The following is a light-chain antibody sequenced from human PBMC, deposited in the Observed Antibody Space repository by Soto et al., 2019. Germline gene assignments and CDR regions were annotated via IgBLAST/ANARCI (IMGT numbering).Light chain of an antibody. Sequence: DIQMTQSPSTVSASVGDRVTITCRASQNVNSWVAWHQQNPGRAPKLLIYKASSLESGVPSRFSVGGARTEFSLTISCLQCDDFANYYCQQYNGHPRTCGGGTKVEIK. CDR1: QNVNSW. CDR3: QQYNGHPRT. V-gene: IGKV1-5*03. J-gene: IGKJ4*01. CDR2: KAS.